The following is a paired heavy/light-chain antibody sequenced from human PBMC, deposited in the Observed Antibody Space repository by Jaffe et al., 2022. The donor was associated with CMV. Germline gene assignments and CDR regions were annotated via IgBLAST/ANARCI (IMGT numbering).Light chain of an antibody. CDR3: QQRSNWLLAT. CDR2: DAS. CDR1: QSVSSY. V-gene: IGKV3-11*01. J-gene: IGKJ3*01. Sequence: EIVLTQSPATLSLSPGERATLSCRASQSVSSYLAWYQQKPGQAPRLLIYDASNRATGIPARFSGSGSGTDFTLTISSLEPEDFAVYYCQQRSNWLLATFGPGTKVDIK.
Heavy chain of an antibody. CDR1: GYTFTSYY. CDR2: INPSGGST. CDR3: ARDVFEVVASPSYYDILTGYYTDYYYYYMDV. Sequence: QVQLVQSGAEVKKPGASVKVSCKASGYTFTSYYMHWVRQAPGQGLEWMGIINPSGGSTSYAQKFQGRVTMTRDTSTSTVYMELSSLRSEDTAVYYCARDVFEVVASPSYYDILTGYYTDYYYYYMDVWGKGTTVTVSS. V-gene: IGHV1-46*01. J-gene: IGHJ6*03. D-gene: IGHD3-9*01.